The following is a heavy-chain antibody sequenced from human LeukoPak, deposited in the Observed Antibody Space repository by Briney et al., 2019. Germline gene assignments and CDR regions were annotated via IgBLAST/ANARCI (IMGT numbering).Heavy chain of an antibody. J-gene: IGHJ6*03. Sequence: ASVKVSCKASGYTFTSYYMHWVRQAPGQGLEWMGIINPSGGSTSYAQKFQGRVTMTRDMSTSTVYMELSSLRSEDTAVYYRARDPVPRTYCSGGSCYSRYYYMDVWGKGTTVTVSS. D-gene: IGHD2-15*01. CDR2: INPSGGST. V-gene: IGHV1-46*01. CDR3: ARDPVPRTYCSGGSCYSRYYYMDV. CDR1: GYTFTSYY.